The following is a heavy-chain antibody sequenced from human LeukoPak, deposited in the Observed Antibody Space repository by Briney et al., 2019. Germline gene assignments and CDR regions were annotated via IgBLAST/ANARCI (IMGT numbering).Heavy chain of an antibody. Sequence: SETLSLTCVVSDYSITSGDYWAWIRQPPGKGLEWIGSIYNSVSTSYNPSPKSRVTMSLDPSKNQFSLNLRSVTAADTAVYYCARNMSTEGWFDSWGRGTLVTVSS. CDR3: ARNMSTEGWFDS. CDR1: DYSITSGDY. J-gene: IGHJ5*01. D-gene: IGHD5/OR15-5a*01. CDR2: IYNSVST. V-gene: IGHV4-38-2*01.